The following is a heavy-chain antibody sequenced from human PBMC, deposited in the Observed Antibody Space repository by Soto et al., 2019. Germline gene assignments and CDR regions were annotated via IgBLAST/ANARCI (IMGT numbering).Heavy chain of an antibody. CDR2: IYWADDK. Sequence: SGPTLVNPTQTLTLTCTFSGFSITGNGEGVGWIRQPPGKALEWLALIYWADDKRYSPSLRNRLTITLDNSKDQVILTMTDMGHADTATYYCAHGYVQLLATFHYLDSWGQGTQVTVSS. V-gene: IGHV2-5*02. CDR3: AHGYVQLLATFHYLDS. CDR1: GFSITGNGEG. J-gene: IGHJ4*02. D-gene: IGHD2-2*01.